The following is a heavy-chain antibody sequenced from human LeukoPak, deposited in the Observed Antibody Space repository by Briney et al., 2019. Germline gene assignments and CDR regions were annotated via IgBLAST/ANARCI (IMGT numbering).Heavy chain of an antibody. V-gene: IGHV1-69*06. J-gene: IGHJ3*02. CDR2: IIPIFGTA. CDR1: GGTFSSYA. Sequence: GSSVKVSCKASGGTFSSYAISWVRQAPGQGLEWMGGIIPIFGTANYAQKFQGRVTITADKSTSTAYMELSSLRSEDTAVYYCARASILGDILTGYYRSDERAFDIWGQGTMVTVSS. CDR3: ARASILGDILTGYYRSDERAFDI. D-gene: IGHD3-9*01.